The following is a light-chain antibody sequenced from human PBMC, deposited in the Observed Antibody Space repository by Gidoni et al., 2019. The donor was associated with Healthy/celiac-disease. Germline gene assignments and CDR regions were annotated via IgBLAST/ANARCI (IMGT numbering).Light chain of an antibody. Sequence: SYALTQPPSVSVSPGQTASITCSGDKLGDKYACWYQQKPGQSPVLVIYQDSKRPSGIPERLSGSNSGNTATLTISGTQAMDEADYYCQAWDSSTFYVFGTGTKVTVL. CDR3: QAWDSSTFYV. CDR1: KLGDKY. J-gene: IGLJ1*01. V-gene: IGLV3-1*01. CDR2: QDS.